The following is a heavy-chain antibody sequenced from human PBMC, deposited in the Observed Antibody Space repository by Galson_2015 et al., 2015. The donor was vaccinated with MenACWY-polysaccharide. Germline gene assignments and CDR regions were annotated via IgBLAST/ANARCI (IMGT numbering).Heavy chain of an antibody. CDR3: VKAHETSGWNRGPGY. J-gene: IGHJ4*02. D-gene: IGHD1-1*01. Sequence: SLRLSCAASGFTFTSYTMSWIRQAPRKGPEWVTVISLDGRNTYYADPVKGRFTISRDNSKNTLYLQMHDLRAEDTAVYYCVKAHETSGWNRGPGYWGQGTQVTVSS. V-gene: IGHV3-23*01. CDR2: ISLDGRNT. CDR1: GFTFTSYT.